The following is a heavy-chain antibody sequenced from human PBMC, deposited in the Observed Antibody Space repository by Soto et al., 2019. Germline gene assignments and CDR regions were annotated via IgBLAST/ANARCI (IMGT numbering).Heavy chain of an antibody. Sequence: PGGSVRLSCVGSGVSVDDYAMHWVRQAPGKGLEWVSGISANGDNKDYADSVKGRFTISRDNAKNSLFLQMNSLRPEDTALYYCAKDVKWGGMTTIHYFDSWGQGT. CDR2: ISANGDNK. CDR3: AKDVKWGGMTTIHYFDS. D-gene: IGHD2-21*02. V-gene: IGHV3-9*01. CDR1: GVSVDDYA. J-gene: IGHJ4*02.